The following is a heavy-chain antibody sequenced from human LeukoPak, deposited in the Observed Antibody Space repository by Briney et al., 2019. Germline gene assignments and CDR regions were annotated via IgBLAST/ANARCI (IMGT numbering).Heavy chain of an antibody. J-gene: IGHJ4*02. CDR3: AKEKAEIGPLPFFDY. CDR1: GFTFSSYV. CDR2: ISGSGGST. D-gene: IGHD1-26*01. Sequence: PGGSLRLSCAASGFTFSSYVMSWVRQAPGKGLEWVSAISGSGGSTYYTDSVKGRFTISRDNSKNTLYLQMNSVRVEDTAVYYCAKEKAEIGPLPFFDYWGQGTLVTVSS. V-gene: IGHV3-23*01.